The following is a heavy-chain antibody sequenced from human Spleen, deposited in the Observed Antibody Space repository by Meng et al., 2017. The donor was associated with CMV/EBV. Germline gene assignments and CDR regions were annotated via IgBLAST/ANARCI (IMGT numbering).Heavy chain of an antibody. CDR3: ARGGWVTMIVVVTPLFDY. D-gene: IGHD3-22*01. V-gene: IGHV4-34*01. CDR2: INHSGST. Sequence: QVSLSVLGPRLLKPSETLSLTFAVYGGSFRGYYWSWIRQPPGKGLEWIGEINHSGSTNYNPSLKSRVTISVDTSKNQFSLKLSSVTAADTAVYYCARGGWVTMIVVVTPLFDYWGQGTLVTVSS. CDR1: GGSFRGYY. J-gene: IGHJ4*02.